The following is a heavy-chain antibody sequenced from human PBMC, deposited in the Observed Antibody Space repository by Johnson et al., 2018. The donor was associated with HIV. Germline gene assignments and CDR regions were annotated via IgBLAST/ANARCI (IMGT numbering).Heavy chain of an antibody. D-gene: IGHD3-9*01. V-gene: IGHV3-30*04. J-gene: IGHJ3*02. CDR3: ARGYILTGYSGAFDM. CDR1: GITVNTNY. Sequence: QVLLVESGGGLIQPGGSLRLSCAASGITVNTNYMSWVRRAPGKGLEWVAVISYDGSNKYYGDSVKGRFTISRDNSKNTLYLQMNSLRVEDTAVYYCARGYILTGYSGAFDMWGQGTMVTVSS. CDR2: ISYDGSNK.